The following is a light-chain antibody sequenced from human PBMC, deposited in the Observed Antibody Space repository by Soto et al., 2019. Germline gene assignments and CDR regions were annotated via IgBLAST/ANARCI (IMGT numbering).Light chain of an antibody. J-gene: IGLJ1*01. CDR1: SSDVGGYNY. Sequence: QSALTQPASVSGSPGQSITISCTGTSSDVGGYNYVSWYQQHPGKAPKLMIYDVSNRPSGVSNRFSGSKSGNTASLTISGLQAEYEDDYYCRSYTCSSGIDVFGTGTKLTVL. CDR3: RSYTCSSGIDV. V-gene: IGLV2-14*01. CDR2: DVS.